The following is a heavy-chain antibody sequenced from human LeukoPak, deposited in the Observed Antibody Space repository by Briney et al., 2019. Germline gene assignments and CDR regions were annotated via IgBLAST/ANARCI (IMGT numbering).Heavy chain of an antibody. V-gene: IGHV4-59*01. CDR2: IYYSGST. CDR3: ARKKGGRPHP. D-gene: IGHD2-15*01. Sequence: SETLSLTCTVSGGSISSYYWSWIRQPPGKGLEWIGYIYYSGSTNYNPSLKSRVTISVDTSKNQFSLKLSSVTAADTAVYYCARKKGGRPHPGGQGTLVTVPP. CDR1: GGSISSYY. J-gene: IGHJ5*02.